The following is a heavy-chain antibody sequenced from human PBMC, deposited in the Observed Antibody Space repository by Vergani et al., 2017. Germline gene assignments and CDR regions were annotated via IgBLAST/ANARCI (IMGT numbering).Heavy chain of an antibody. Sequence: QVQLQESGPGLVKPSETLSLTCTVSGGSISSYYWSWIRQPPGKGLEWIGYIYYSGSTNSKPSLKSRVTISVDTSKNQSSLKLSSVTATDTAVYYCARDRGIVGATTGGMDVWGQGTTVTVSS. CDR3: ARDRGIVGATTGGMDV. CDR1: GGSISSYY. V-gene: IGHV4-59*01. CDR2: IYYSGST. J-gene: IGHJ6*02. D-gene: IGHD1-26*01.